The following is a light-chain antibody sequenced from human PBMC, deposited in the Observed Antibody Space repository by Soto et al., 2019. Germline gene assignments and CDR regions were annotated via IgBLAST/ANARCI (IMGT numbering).Light chain of an antibody. CDR1: QTISSW. Sequence: DIQMTQSPSTLSGSVGDRVTITCRASQTISSWLAWYQQKPGKAPKLLIHKASTLKSGVPSRFSGSGSGTEFTLTISSLQPDAFATYYCQHYNSYSEALGQGTKVDLK. CDR2: KAS. V-gene: IGKV1-5*03. CDR3: QHYNSYSEA. J-gene: IGKJ1*01.